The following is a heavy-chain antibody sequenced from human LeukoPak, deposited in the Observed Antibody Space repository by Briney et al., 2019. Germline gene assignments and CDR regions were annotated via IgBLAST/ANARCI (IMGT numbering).Heavy chain of an antibody. J-gene: IGHJ4*02. CDR2: ISGSGGST. CDR3: AKDPEYSSSWAHYFDY. CDR1: GFTFTSYA. V-gene: IGHV3-23*01. Sequence: PGGSLRLSCAASGFTFTSYAMSWVRQAPGKGLEWVSAISGSGGSTYYADSVKGRFTISRDNSKNSVYLQMNSLRAEDTAVYYCAKDPEYSSSWAHYFDYLGQGTLVTVSS. D-gene: IGHD6-13*01.